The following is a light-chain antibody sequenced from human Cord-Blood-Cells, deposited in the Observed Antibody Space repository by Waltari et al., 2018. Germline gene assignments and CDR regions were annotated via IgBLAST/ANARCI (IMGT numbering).Light chain of an antibody. CDR2: RNN. CDR1: SSNIGSTY. CDR3: AAWDDSLSGPV. Sequence: QSVLTQPPSASGTPGQRVTISCSGRSSNIGSTYVYWYQQLPGTAPKRLIYRNNHRPSGVPGRFSGSKSGTAASLAISGRRSEDEADYYCAAWDDSLSGPVFGGGTKLTVL. J-gene: IGLJ3*02. V-gene: IGLV1-47*01.